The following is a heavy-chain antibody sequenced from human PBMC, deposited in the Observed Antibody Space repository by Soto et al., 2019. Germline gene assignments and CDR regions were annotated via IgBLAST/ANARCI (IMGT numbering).Heavy chain of an antibody. CDR3: ARGGQQLFKN. V-gene: IGHV4-31*03. D-gene: IGHD6-13*01. CDR1: GGSISSGGYY. Sequence: PSETLSLTCTVSGGSISSGGYYWSWIRQHPGKGLEWIGYIYYSGSTYYNPSLMSRVTISVDTSKNQFSLKLSSVTAADTAVYYCARGGQQLFKNWGQGTLVTVS. CDR2: IYYSGST. J-gene: IGHJ4*02.